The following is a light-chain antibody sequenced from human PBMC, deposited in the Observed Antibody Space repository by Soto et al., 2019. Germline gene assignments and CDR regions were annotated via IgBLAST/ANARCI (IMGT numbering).Light chain of an antibody. Sequence: QSVMTQPPSVSAAPGQKVTISCSGSSSNIGGNSVSWYQQLPGTAPKLLIYDDNKRPSGIPDRFSGSKSGTSATLGITGFQTGDEADYYCGSWESTRSAYVFGTGTKLPV. V-gene: IGLV1-51*01. J-gene: IGLJ1*01. CDR1: SSNIGGNS. CDR2: DDN. CDR3: GSWESTRSAYV.